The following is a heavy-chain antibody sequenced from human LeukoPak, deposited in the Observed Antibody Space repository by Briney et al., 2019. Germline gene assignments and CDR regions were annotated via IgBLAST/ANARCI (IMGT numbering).Heavy chain of an antibody. CDR2: INPSVGST. D-gene: IGHD2-2*01. V-gene: IGHV1-46*01. CDR1: GYTFTSYY. CDR3: ARDANPLGYCSSTSCPTKTNWFDP. Sequence: ASVKVSCKASGYTFTSYYMHWVRQAPRQRLEWMGIINPSVGSTRYAQKFQGRVTMTRDMSTSTVYMELSSLRSEDTAVYYCARDANPLGYCSSTSCPTKTNWFDPWGQGTLVTVSS. J-gene: IGHJ5*02.